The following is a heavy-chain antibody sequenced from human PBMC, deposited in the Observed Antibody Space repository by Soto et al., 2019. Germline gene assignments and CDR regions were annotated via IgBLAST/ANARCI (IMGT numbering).Heavy chain of an antibody. CDR1: GVRLYSSA. V-gene: IGHV3-23*01. Sequence: CSAACGVRLYSSAMSWLCQAPGKGLEWVSAISGSGGSTYYADSVKGRFTISRDNSKNTLYLQMNSLRAEDTAVYYCAKDLGDGPRGYWGQGTLGTVSS. D-gene: IGHD3-10*01. J-gene: IGHJ4*02. CDR2: ISGSGGST. CDR3: AKDLGDGPRGY.